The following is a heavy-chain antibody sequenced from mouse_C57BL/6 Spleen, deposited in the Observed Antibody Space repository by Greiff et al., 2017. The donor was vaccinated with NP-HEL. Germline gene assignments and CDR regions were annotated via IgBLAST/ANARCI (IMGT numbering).Heavy chain of an antibody. D-gene: IGHD1-1*01. CDR2: IYPGDGDT. CDR3: SRSTVVAMDYYAMDY. Sequence: VQLQQSGAELVKPGASVKISCTASGYAFSSYWMNWVKQRPGKGLEWIGRIYPGDGDTNYNGKFKGKATLTADKTSSTAYMQLSSLTSEDAAVYFCSRSTVVAMDYYAMDYWGQGTSVTVSS. CDR1: GYAFSSYW. J-gene: IGHJ4*01. V-gene: IGHV1-80*01.